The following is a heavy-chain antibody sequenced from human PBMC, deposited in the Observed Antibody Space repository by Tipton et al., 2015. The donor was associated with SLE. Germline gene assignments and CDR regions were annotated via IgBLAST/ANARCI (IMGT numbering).Heavy chain of an antibody. CDR2: MSSSRSYI. D-gene: IGHD3-10*01. Sequence: SLRLSCAASGFTFSSYSMNWVRQAPGKRLEWVSSMSSSRSYIFYADSVKGRFTISRDNVKKSLYLQMNSLRDEDTAVYYCATSSGTEHYFDYWGQGTLVTVSS. CDR3: ATSSGTEHYFDY. V-gene: IGHV3-21*01. CDR1: GFTFSSYS. J-gene: IGHJ4*02.